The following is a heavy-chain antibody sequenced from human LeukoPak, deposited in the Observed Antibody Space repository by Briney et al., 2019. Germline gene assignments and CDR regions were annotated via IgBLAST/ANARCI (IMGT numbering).Heavy chain of an antibody. CDR2: IYYSGST. J-gene: IGHJ3*02. V-gene: IGHV4-31*03. CDR1: GGSISSGGYY. CDR3: ARDLIGAFDI. Sequence: SETLSLTCTVSGGSISSGGYYWSWIRQHPGKGLEWIGYIYYSGSTYYNPSLKSRVTISVDTSKNQFSLKLSSVTAADTAVYYCARDLIGAFDIWGQGTMVTASS. D-gene: IGHD3-22*01.